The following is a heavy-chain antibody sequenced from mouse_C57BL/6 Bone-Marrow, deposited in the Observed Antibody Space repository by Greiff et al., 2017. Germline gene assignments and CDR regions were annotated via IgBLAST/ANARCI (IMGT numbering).Heavy chain of an antibody. CDR3: ARITTVVATDYAMEY. V-gene: IGHV1-69*01. CDR1: GYTFTSYW. Sequence: VQLQQSGAELVMPGASVKLSCKASGYTFTSYWMHWVKQRPGQGLEWIGEIDPSDSYTNYNQKFKGKSTLTVDKSSSTAYMQLSSLTSEDSAVYYCARITTVVATDYAMEYWGQGTSVTVSS. J-gene: IGHJ4*01. CDR2: IDPSDSYT. D-gene: IGHD1-1*01.